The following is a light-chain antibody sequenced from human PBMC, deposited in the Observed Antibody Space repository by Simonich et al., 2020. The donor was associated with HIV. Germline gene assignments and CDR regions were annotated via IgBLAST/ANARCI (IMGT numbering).Light chain of an antibody. CDR2: AAS. CDR3: QQYYSTLT. J-gene: IGKJ4*01. Sequence: DIQMTQSPSTLSASVGDRVTNTCRASQSISSWLAWYQQKPGKAPKLRIYAASRLESAVPSRFSGSGSATDYTLTISSLQPEDFATYYCQQYYSTLTFGGGTKVEIK. CDR1: QSISSW. V-gene: IGKV1-NL1*01.